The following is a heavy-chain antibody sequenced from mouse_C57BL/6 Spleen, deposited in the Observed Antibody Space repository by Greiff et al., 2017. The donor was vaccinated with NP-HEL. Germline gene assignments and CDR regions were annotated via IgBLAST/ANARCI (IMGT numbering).Heavy chain of an antibody. Sequence: EVMLVESGGGLVKPGGSLKLSCAASGFTFSSYTMSWVRQTPEKRLEWVATISGGGGNTYYPDSVKGRFTISRDTAKNTLYLQMSSLRSEDTALDYCARVLLPCFDYWGQGTTLTVSS. D-gene: IGHD2-1*01. J-gene: IGHJ2*01. V-gene: IGHV5-9*01. CDR1: GFTFSSYT. CDR3: ARVLLPCFDY. CDR2: ISGGGGNT.